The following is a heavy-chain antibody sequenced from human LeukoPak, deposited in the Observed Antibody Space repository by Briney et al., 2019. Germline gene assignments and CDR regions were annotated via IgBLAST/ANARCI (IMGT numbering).Heavy chain of an antibody. CDR3: ARDNGNKYYFDY. J-gene: IGHJ4*02. Sequence: GESLKISCAASGFMFSDCFMSWIRQAPGKELEWISYISSNSKYTKYADSVKGRFTISRDNAKKSLYLQMNSLRAEDTAVYYCARDNGNKYYFDYWGQGTLVTVSS. CDR2: ISSNSKYT. V-gene: IGHV3-11*05. CDR1: GFMFSDCF. D-gene: IGHD2-8*01.